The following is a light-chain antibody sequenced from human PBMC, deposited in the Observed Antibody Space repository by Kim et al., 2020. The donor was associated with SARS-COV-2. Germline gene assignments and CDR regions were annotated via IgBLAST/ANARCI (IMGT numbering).Light chain of an antibody. CDR1: SSDIGAYNF. CDR2: DVT. V-gene: IGLV2-14*03. J-gene: IGLJ2*01. CDR3: SSYTGSATLV. Sequence: QSALTQPASVSGSPGQSITISCTGTSSDIGAYNFVSWYQQHPGKAPKLMIFDVTNRPSGVSNRFSGSKSANTASLTISGLQAEDEADYYCSSYTGSATLVFGGGTKVTVL.